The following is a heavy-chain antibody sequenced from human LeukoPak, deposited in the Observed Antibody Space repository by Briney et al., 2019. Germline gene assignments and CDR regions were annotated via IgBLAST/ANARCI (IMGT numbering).Heavy chain of an antibody. CDR1: GGSISSSNW. CDR3: ARDKGSSWYGGPGY. Sequence: SGTLSLTCAVSGGSISSSNWWSWVRQPPGKGLEWIGEIYHSGSTNYNPSLKSRVTISVDKSKNQFSLKLSSVTAADTAVYYCARDKGSSWYGGPGYWGQGTLVTVSS. J-gene: IGHJ4*02. D-gene: IGHD6-13*01. V-gene: IGHV4-4*02. CDR2: IYHSGST.